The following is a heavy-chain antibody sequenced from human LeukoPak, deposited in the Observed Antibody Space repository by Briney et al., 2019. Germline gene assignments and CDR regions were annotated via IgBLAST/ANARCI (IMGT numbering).Heavy chain of an antibody. CDR2: IWYDGSNK. V-gene: IGHV3-30*02. CDR1: GFTFSSYG. CDR3: AKDRYSGLNTIDY. J-gene: IGHJ4*02. D-gene: IGHD6-13*01. Sequence: GSLRLSCAASGFTFSSYGMHWVRQAPGKGLEWVAVIWYDGSNKYYADSVKGRFTISRDNSKSTLYLQMNSLRAEDTAVYYCAKDRYSGLNTIDYWGQGTLVTVSS.